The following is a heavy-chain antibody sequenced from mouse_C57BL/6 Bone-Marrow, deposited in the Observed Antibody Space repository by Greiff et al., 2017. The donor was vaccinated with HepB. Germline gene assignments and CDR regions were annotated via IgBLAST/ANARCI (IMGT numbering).Heavy chain of an antibody. V-gene: IGHV1-55*01. J-gene: IGHJ3*01. CDR2: IYPGSGST. CDR3: ARDSSGPAWFAY. CDR1: GYTFTSYW. Sequence: QVQLQQPGAELVKPGASVKMSCKASGYTFTSYWITWVKQRPGQGLEWIGDIYPGSGSTNYNEKFKSKATLTVDTSSSTAYMQLSSLTSEDSAVYSCARDSSGPAWFAYWGQGTLVTVSA. D-gene: IGHD3-2*02.